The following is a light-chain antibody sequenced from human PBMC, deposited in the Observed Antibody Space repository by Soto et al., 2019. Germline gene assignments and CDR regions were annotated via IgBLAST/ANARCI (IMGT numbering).Light chain of an antibody. Sequence: EIVLTQSPARLSVSPGETTILSCRASQYVGTRLALYQHKPGQAPRLLIYYTSNRATGIPARFSGSGSGTDFTLTINSLAPEDFAIYYCHQRQSWPRTFGQGTKVDI. CDR2: YTS. CDR3: HQRQSWPRT. CDR1: QYVGTR. V-gene: IGKV3-11*01. J-gene: IGKJ1*01.